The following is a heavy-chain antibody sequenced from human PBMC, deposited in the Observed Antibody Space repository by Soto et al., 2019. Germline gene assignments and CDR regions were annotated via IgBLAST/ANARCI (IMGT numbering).Heavy chain of an antibody. D-gene: IGHD3-22*01. CDR2: INRSGGST. J-gene: IGHJ6*02. V-gene: IGHV3-11*01. CDR3: AKSHYYDSSGYPGDYYYYGMDV. Sequence: QVHLVESGGGLVKPGGSLRLSCAASGFTFSDYYMSWILQAPAKGLERVSYINRSGGSTYYADSVKCRFTISRDNSKNTLYLQMNSVRAEDTAVYYCAKSHYYDSSGYPGDYYYYGMDVWGQGTTVTVSS. CDR1: GFTFSDYY.